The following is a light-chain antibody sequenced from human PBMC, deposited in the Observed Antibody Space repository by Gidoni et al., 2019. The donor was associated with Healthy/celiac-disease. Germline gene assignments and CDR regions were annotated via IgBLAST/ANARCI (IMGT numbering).Light chain of an antibody. CDR3: QTWGTGLFVV. CDR2: LNSDGSH. CDR1: SGHSSYA. V-gene: IGLV4-69*01. J-gene: IGLJ2*01. Sequence: QLVLTHSPSASASLGASVKLTCTLSSGHSSYAIAWHQQQPEKGPRYLMNLNSDGSHSKGDGIPDRFSGSSSGAERYLTISSLQSEDEADYYCQTWGTGLFVVFGGGTKLTVL.